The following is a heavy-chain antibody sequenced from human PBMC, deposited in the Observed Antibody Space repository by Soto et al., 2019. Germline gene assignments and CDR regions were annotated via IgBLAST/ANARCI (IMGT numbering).Heavy chain of an antibody. CDR2: IYPGDSET. CDR3: ARSPRSSPYFDY. Sequence: PGESLKISCQCSGYTFSNFWIAWVRQLPGKGLEYMGIIYPGDSETRYSPSSHGKVTISADRSIGTAYPQWSSLEASDSAFYFCARSPRSSPYFDYWGQGALVTVS. V-gene: IGHV5-51*01. CDR1: GYTFSNFW. D-gene: IGHD6-13*01. J-gene: IGHJ4*02.